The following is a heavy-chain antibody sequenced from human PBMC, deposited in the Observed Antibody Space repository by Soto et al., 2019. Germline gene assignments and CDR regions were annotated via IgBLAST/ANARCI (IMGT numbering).Heavy chain of an antibody. V-gene: IGHV3-48*01. CDR1: GFSFSSSY. J-gene: IGHJ2*01. D-gene: IGHD3-16*01. CDR2: IGTTGTAL. CDR3: ASEDHGLGL. Sequence: EEQLVESGGTLVQPGGSLRLSCAASGFSFSSSYMNWVRQAPGRGLEWVSYIGTTGTALYYADAVKGRFTISRDNAKNSLFLQIASLRREETAVYHRASEDHGLGLWGRGTLVIVSS.